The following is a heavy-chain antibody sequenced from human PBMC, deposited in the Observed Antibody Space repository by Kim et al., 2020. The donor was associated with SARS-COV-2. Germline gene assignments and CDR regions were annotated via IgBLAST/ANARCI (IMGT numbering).Heavy chain of an antibody. CDR3: ARDGVATIIGYYYYGMDV. CDR1: GFTFSSYS. CDR2: ISSSSSYI. Sequence: GGSLRLSCAASGFTFSSYSMNWVRQAPGKGLEWVSSISSSSSYIYYADSVKGRFTISRDNAKNSLYLQMNSLRAEDTAVYYCARDGVATIIGYYYYGMDVWGQGTTVTVSS. V-gene: IGHV3-21*01. D-gene: IGHD5-12*01. J-gene: IGHJ6*02.